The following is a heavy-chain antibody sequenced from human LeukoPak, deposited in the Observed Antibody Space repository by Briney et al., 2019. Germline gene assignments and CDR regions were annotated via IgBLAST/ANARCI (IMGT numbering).Heavy chain of an antibody. V-gene: IGHV3-11*01. D-gene: IGHD5-24*01. CDR3: ATVEMATWYYFDY. J-gene: IGHJ4*02. CDR1: GFTFSDYY. Sequence: GGSLRLSCAASGFTFSDYYMSWIRQAPGKGLEGVSYISSSGSTIYYADSVKGRFTISRDNAKTSLYLQMNSLRAEDTAVYYCATVEMATWYYFDYWGQGTLVTVSS. CDR2: ISSSGSTI.